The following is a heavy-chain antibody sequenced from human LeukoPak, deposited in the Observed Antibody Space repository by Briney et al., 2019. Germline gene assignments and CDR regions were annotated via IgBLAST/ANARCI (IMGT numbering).Heavy chain of an antibody. V-gene: IGHV4-30-2*01. CDR2: IYHSGST. CDR3: ARHNQGTSGFDY. CDR1: GGSISSGGYS. Sequence: PSETLSLTCAVSGGSISSGGYSWSWIRQPPGKGLEWIGYIYHSGSTYYNPSLKSRVTIPVDRSKNQFSLKLSSVTAADTAVYYCARHNQGTSGFDYWGQGTLVTVSS. D-gene: IGHD1-14*01. J-gene: IGHJ4*02.